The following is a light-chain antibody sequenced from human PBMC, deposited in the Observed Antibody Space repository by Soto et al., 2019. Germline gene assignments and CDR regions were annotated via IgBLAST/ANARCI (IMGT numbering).Light chain of an antibody. CDR3: SSYTSSSTLLYV. J-gene: IGLJ1*01. CDR2: DVS. CDR1: SSDVGGYNY. V-gene: IGLV2-14*01. Sequence: QSALSEPASVSGSHGLSPTISCTGTSSDVGGYNYVSWYQQHLGKAPKLMIYDVSNRLSGVSNRFSGSKSGNTASLTISGLQAEDEADYYCSSYTSSSTLLYVFGTGTKVPVL.